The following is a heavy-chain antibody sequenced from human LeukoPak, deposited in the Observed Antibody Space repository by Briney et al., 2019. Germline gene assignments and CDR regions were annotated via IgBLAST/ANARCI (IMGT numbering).Heavy chain of an antibody. Sequence: GGSLRLSCAASGFTFSSYEMNWVRQAPGKGLEWVSYISSSGSTIYYADSVKGRFTISRDNSRNTLYLQMNSLRAEDTAVYYCAKDLFEYYYDSSGHSGVDYWGQGTLVTVSS. CDR3: AKDLFEYYYDSSGHSGVDY. D-gene: IGHD3-22*01. CDR2: ISSSGSTI. J-gene: IGHJ4*02. CDR1: GFTFSSYE. V-gene: IGHV3-48*03.